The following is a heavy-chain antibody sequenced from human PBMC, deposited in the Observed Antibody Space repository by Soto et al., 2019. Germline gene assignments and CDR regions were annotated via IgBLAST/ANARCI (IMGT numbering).Heavy chain of an antibody. D-gene: IGHD6-13*01. CDR1: GVTVSTYS. Sequence: GGSLRLSCAASGVTVSTYSMNWVRQAPGKGLEWVSYIGSSSSTIYYADSVKGQFTISRDNSKSTLYLQMNSLRAEVTAVYYCAKVHGTHGTNWLDSWGQGTLVTVSS. J-gene: IGHJ5*01. CDR2: IGSSSSTI. CDR3: AKVHGTHGTNWLDS. V-gene: IGHV3-48*01.